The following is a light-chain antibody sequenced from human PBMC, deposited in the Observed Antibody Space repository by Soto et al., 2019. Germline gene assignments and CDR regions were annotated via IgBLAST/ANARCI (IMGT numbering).Light chain of an antibody. CDR3: SSYAGSNSYV. Sequence: QSALTQPPSASGSPGQSVTIYCTGTSSDVGGYNYVSWYQQHPGKAPKLMIYEVSKRPSGVPDRFSGSKSGNTASLTVSGLQAEDEADYYCSSYAGSNSYVFGTGTKVTDL. CDR2: EVS. V-gene: IGLV2-8*01. CDR1: SSDVGGYNY. J-gene: IGLJ1*01.